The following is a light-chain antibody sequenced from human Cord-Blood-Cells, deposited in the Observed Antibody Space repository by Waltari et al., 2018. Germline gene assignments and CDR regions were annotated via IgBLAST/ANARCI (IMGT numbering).Light chain of an antibody. CDR1: QRVSSSY. J-gene: IGKJ5*01. Sequence: EIVLTQSPGTLSLSPGERATLSCRASQRVSSSYLAWYQQKPGLAPRLLIYGASSRATGIPDRFSGSGSATDFTLTISRLEPEDFAVYYCQQYGSSPITFGQGTRLEIK. CDR2: GAS. CDR3: QQYGSSPIT. V-gene: IGKV3-20*01.